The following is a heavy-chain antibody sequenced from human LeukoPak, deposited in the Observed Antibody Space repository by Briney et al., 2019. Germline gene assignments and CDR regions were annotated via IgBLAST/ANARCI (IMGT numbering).Heavy chain of an antibody. J-gene: IGHJ2*01. CDR1: GFTFSSYW. Sequence: GGSLRLSCAASGFTFSSYWMSWVRQAPGKGLEWVANIKQDGSEKYYVDSVKGRFTISRDNAKNSLCLQMNSLRAEDTAVYYCARGGPFVQWLGDGYFDLWGRGTLVTVSS. V-gene: IGHV3-7*01. CDR3: ARGGPFVQWLGDGYFDL. D-gene: IGHD6-19*01. CDR2: IKQDGSEK.